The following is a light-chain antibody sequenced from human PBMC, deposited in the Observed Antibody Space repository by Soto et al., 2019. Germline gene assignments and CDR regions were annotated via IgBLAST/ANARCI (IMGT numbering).Light chain of an antibody. J-gene: IGKJ1*01. CDR2: GAS. CDR3: QQYNNWPPMA. V-gene: IGKV3-15*01. Sequence: EIVMTQSPATLSVSPGERATLSCRASQSVSSNLAWYQQNPGQAPRLLIYGASARATGIPTRFSGSGSGTEFTLTISSLQSGDFAVYYCQQYNNWPPMAFGQGTKVEIK. CDR1: QSVSSN.